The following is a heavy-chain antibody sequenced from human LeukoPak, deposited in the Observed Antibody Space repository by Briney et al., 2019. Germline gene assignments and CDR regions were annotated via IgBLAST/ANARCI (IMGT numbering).Heavy chain of an antibody. CDR2: IYYSGST. J-gene: IGHJ4*02. CDR1: GGSISSYY. V-gene: IGHV4-59*01. Sequence: SETLSLTCTVSGGSISSYYWSWIRQPPGKGLEWIGYIYYSGSTNYNPSLMSRVTISVDTSKNQFSLKLSSVTAADTAVYYCARSNEQWLIEYYFDYWGQGTLVTVSS. CDR3: ARSNEQWLIEYYFDY. D-gene: IGHD6-19*01.